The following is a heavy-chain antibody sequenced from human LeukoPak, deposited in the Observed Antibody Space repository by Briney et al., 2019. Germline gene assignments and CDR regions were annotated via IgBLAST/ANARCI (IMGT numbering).Heavy chain of an antibody. CDR3: ARRPSNAFDI. J-gene: IGHJ3*02. V-gene: IGHV1-18*01. CDR2: ISGYNGNT. Sequence: GASVKVSCKASGYTFTSYGISWVRQAPGQGLEWMGWISGYNGNTNYAQKLQGRVTITADESTSTAYMELSSLRSEDTAVYYCARRPSNAFDIWGQGTMVTVSS. CDR1: GYTFTSYG. D-gene: IGHD6-6*01.